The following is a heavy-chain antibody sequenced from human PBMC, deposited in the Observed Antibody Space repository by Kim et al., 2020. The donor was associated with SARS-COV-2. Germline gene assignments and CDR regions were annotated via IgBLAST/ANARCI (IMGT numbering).Heavy chain of an antibody. CDR1: GYFLSQLS. V-gene: IGHV1-24*01. D-gene: IGHD1-26*01. J-gene: IGHJ4*02. CDR2: FDPEHGDP. Sequence: ASVKVSCKVSGYFLSQLSIHWVRQAPGKGLEWMGGFDPEHGDPVYAQRLQGRVIMTEDTSSDTAYMELSSLRSEDTAIYYCATKFLGPVRLGPTFRRPRRPRAFDLWGQGSLVTVSS. CDR3: ATKFLGPVRLGPTFRRPRRPRAFDL.